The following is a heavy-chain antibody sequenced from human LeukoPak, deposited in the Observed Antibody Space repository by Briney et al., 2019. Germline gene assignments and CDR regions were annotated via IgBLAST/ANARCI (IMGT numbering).Heavy chain of an antibody. CDR1: GGSISSYY. CDR3: ARGDVGYNWINWFDP. Sequence: SETLSLTCTVSGGSISSYYWSWIRQPPGKGLEWLGYIYYSGSTNYNPSLKSRVTISVDTSKNQFSLKLSSVTAADTAVYYCARGDVGYNWINWFDPWGQGTLVTVSS. V-gene: IGHV4-59*01. D-gene: IGHD1-20*01. J-gene: IGHJ5*02. CDR2: IYYSGST.